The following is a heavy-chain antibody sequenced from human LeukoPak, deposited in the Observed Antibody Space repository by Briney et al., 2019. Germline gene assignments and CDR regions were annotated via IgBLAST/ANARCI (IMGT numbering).Heavy chain of an antibody. D-gene: IGHD6-6*01. CDR1: GGSFSGYY. J-gene: IGHJ1*01. V-gene: IGHV4-34*01. CDR2: INHSGST. CDR3: ARAIAARLKYFQD. Sequence: SETLSLTCAVYGGSFSGYYWSWIRQPPGKGLEWIGEINHSGSTNYNPSLKSRVTISVDTSKDQFSLKLSSVTAADTAVDYCARAIAARLKYFQDWGQGTLVTVSS.